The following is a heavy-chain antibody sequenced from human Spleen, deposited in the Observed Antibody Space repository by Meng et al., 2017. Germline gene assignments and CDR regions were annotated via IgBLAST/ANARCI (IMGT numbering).Heavy chain of an antibody. Sequence: SLKISCAASGFTIDDYAMHWVRQAPGKGLEWVSGISWNSGNIGYADSVKGRFTISRDNAKNSLYLQMNSLRAEDTALYYCARQPSSGWYSDYYYGMDVWGQGTTVTVSS. CDR2: ISWNSGNI. CDR3: ARQPSSGWYSDYYYGMDV. V-gene: IGHV3-9*01. D-gene: IGHD6-19*01. J-gene: IGHJ6*02. CDR1: GFTIDDYA.